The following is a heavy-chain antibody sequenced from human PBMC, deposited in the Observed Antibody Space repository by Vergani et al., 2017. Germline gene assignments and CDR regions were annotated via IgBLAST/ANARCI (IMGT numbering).Heavy chain of an antibody. D-gene: IGHD3/OR15-3a*01. J-gene: IGHJ4*02. V-gene: IGHV4-38-2*02. Sequence: QVQLQESGPGLVKPSETLSLTCTVSGYSISSGYYWGWIRQPPGKGLEWIGSIYHSGSTYYNPSLKSRVTISVDTSKNQFSLKLSSVTAADTAVYYCARDEGTGVGTFDYWGQGTLVTVSS. CDR3: ARDEGTGVGTFDY. CDR2: IYHSGST. CDR1: GYSISSGYY.